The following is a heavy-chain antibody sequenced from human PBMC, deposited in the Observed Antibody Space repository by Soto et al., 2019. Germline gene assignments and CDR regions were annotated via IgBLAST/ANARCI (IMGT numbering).Heavy chain of an antibody. CDR1: GFTFSSYA. CDR3: ARGLDYYARGY. Sequence: GGTLRLCCAASGFTFSSYAMSWVRQAPGKGLEWVSAISGSGGSTYYADSVKGRFTISRDNSKNTLYLQMNSLRAEDTAVYYCARGLDYYARGYWGQGTLVTVSS. CDR2: ISGSGGST. V-gene: IGHV3-23*01. D-gene: IGHD2-21*02. J-gene: IGHJ4*02.